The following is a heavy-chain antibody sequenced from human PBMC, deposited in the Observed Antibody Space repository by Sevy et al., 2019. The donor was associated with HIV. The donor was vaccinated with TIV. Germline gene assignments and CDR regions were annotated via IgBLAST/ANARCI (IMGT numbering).Heavy chain of an antibody. Sequence: GGCLRLSCAASGFTFSQSWMTWVRQAPGKGLEWVANIKEDGSQTKYVESLKGRFTISIDNAKKSVYLQMNSLRAEDTAVYYCAIEFWGPEYWGQGTLVTVSS. D-gene: IGHD7-27*01. CDR2: IKEDGSQT. CDR3: AIEFWGPEY. CDR1: GFTFSQSW. J-gene: IGHJ4*02. V-gene: IGHV3-7*01.